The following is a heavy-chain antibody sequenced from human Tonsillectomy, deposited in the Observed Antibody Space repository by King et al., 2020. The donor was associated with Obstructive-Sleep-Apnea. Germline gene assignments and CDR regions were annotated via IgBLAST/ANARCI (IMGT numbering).Heavy chain of an antibody. CDR3: AWGSSWYSWDY. CDR2: INNDGTNI. CDR1: GFSFSWYW. Sequence: VQLVESGGGLVRPGGSLEISCGVSGFSFSWYWMNWVRQVPGKGLVWISGINNDGTNIRYEDSVRGRFTISRHNDMNTLFLHMTSLRVEDTAIYYCAWGSSWYSWDYWGQGILVSVSS. J-gene: IGHJ4*02. D-gene: IGHD6-13*01. V-gene: IGHV3-74*01.